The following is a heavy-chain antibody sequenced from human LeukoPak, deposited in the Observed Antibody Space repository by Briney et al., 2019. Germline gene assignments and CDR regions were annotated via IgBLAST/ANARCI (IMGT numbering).Heavy chain of an antibody. D-gene: IGHD1-26*01. CDR1: GFNFGDYA. CDR3: AKDRLSLSGSYPS. CDR2: ISWNSVNI. J-gene: IGHJ4*02. Sequence: PGGSLRLSCAASGFNFGDYAMHWVRQAPGKGLEWVSGISWNSVNIGYADSVKGRFTISRDNAKNTLYLQMNGLGDEDTALYYCAKDRLSLSGSYPSWGQGTLVTVSS. V-gene: IGHV3-9*01.